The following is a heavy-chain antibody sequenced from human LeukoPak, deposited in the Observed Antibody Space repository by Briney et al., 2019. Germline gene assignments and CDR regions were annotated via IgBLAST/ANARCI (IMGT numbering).Heavy chain of an antibody. CDR3: ARAPGGGYDSSGYYGY. J-gene: IGHJ4*02. D-gene: IGHD3-22*01. Sequence: GGSLRLSCAASGFTFSSYSMNWVRQAPGKGPEWVSSISSSSSYIYYADSVKGRFTISRDNAKDSLYLQMNSLRAEDTAVYYCARAPGGGYDSSGYYGYWGQGTLVTVSS. CDR2: ISSSSSYI. V-gene: IGHV3-21*01. CDR1: GFTFSSYS.